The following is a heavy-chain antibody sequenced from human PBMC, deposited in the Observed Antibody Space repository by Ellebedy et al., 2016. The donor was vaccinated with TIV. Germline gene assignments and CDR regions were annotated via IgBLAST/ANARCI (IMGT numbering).Heavy chain of an antibody. D-gene: IGHD6-19*01. V-gene: IGHV3-23*01. J-gene: IGHJ4*02. CDR2: ISGLGDST. Sequence: GESLKISCAASGFTFGCCAMGWVRQAPGKGLEWVSAISGLGDSTYYADPVKGRFTISRDNSKNTVYLQMNSLRAEDTALYYCARATRVAGSPNSLIDYWGQGILVTVSS. CDR1: GFTFGCCA. CDR3: ARATRVAGSPNSLIDY.